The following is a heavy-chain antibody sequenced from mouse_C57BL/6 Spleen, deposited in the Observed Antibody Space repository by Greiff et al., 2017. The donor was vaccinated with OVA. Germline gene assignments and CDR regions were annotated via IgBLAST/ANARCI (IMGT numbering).Heavy chain of an antibody. CDR1: GYTFTSYD. D-gene: IGHD2-2*01. CDR2: IYPRDGST. CDR3: ARSDGYDYWYCDV. V-gene: IGHV1-85*01. J-gene: IGHJ1*03. Sequence: VQLQESGPELVKPGASVKLSCKASGYTFTSYDINWVKQRPGQGLEWIGWIYPRDGSTKYNEKFKGKATLTVDTSSSTAYMELHSLTSEDSAVYFWARSDGYDYWYCDVWGTGTTVTVSS.